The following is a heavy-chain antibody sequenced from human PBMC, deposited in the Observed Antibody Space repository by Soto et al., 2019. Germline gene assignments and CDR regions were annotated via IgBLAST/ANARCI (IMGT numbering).Heavy chain of an antibody. V-gene: IGHV4-31*03. D-gene: IGHD3-3*01. Sequence: SETLSLTCTVSGGSISSGGYYWSWIRQHPGKGLEWIGYIYYSGSTYYNPSLKSRVTISVDTSKNQFSLKLSSVIAADTAVYYCARVPSYDFWSGFDYWGQGTLVTVSS. CDR3: ARVPSYDFWSGFDY. CDR2: IYYSGST. CDR1: GGSISSGGYY. J-gene: IGHJ4*02.